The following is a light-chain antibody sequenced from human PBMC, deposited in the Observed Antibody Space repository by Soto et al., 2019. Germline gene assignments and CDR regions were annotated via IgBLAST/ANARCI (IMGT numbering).Light chain of an antibody. CDR2: DAS. J-gene: IGKJ4*01. Sequence: DIQMTRSPSSLSASGGDRVTITCQASQDISNYLNWYQQKPGKATKLLIYDASNLETGVPSRFSGSGSGTDFTFTISSLQPEDIATYYCQQYDNLPLTFCGGAKVEIK. CDR3: QQYDNLPLT. CDR1: QDISNY. V-gene: IGKV1-33*01.